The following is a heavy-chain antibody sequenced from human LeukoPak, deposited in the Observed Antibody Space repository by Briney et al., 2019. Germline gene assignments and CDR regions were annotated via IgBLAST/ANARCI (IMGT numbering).Heavy chain of an antibody. V-gene: IGHV4-59*08. CDR3: ARHDYYYYGMDV. CDR2: IYYSGST. CDR1: GGSISTYY. J-gene: IGHJ6*02. Sequence: SETLSLTCTVSGGSISTYYWSWIRQPPGKGLEWIGYIYYSGSTNYNPSLKSRVTISVDTSKNQFSLKLSSVTAADTAVYYCARHDYYYYGMDVWGQGTTVTVSS.